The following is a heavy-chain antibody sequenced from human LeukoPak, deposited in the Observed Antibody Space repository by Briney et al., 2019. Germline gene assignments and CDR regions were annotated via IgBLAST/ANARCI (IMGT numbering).Heavy chain of an antibody. J-gene: IGHJ6*02. CDR2: IYYSGST. V-gene: IGHV4-59*01. CDR3: PRAKGSGSYPLANSYYYGMDV. Sequence: SETLSLTCTVSGGSISSYYWGWIRQPPGKGLEWIGYIYYSGSTNYNPSLKRRVTISADTSKNQFSQKLSSVPAAETAVYYCPRAKGSGSYPLANSYYYGMDVWGQGTTVTVSS. CDR1: GGSISSYY. D-gene: IGHD3-10*01.